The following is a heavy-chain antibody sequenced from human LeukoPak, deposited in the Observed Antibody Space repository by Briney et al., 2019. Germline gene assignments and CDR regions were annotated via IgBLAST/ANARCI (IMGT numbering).Heavy chain of an antibody. V-gene: IGHV3-72*01. CDR1: GFTFSDHY. J-gene: IGHJ4*02. D-gene: IGHD3-9*01. CDR2: ITNKPNTYT. CDR3: ARVRRQYFDWSNAPDFDY. Sequence: GGSLRLSCAASGFTFSDHYMDWLRQAPGKGLEWVGRITNKPNTYTYYAASVKGRFTISGDDSKNALYLQMNSLKTEDTAVYYCARVRRQYFDWSNAPDFDYWGQGTLVTVSS.